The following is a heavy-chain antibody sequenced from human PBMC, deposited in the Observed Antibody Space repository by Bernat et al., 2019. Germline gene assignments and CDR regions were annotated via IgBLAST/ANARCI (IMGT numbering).Heavy chain of an antibody. Sequence: QVQLVESGGGVVQPGRSLRLSCAASGFTFSSYGMHWVRQAPGKGLEWVAVISYDGSNKYYADSVKGRVTISRDNSKNTLYLQMNSLRAEDTAVYYCAKDESSGIFGVNAFDIWGQGTMVTVSS. J-gene: IGHJ3*02. CDR1: GFTFSSYG. CDR3: AKDESSGIFGVNAFDI. CDR2: ISYDGSNK. V-gene: IGHV3-30*18. D-gene: IGHD3-3*01.